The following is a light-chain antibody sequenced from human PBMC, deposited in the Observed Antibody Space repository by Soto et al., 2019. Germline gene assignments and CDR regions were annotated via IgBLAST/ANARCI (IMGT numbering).Light chain of an antibody. V-gene: IGLV2-11*01. J-gene: IGLJ1*01. CDR3: CSYAGRYTYV. CDR2: DVS. Sequence: HSVLTQPRSVSGSPGQSVSISCTGTSSDVGVYNYVSWYQQHPGKAPKVMIYDVSKRPSGVPDRFSGSKSGNTASLTISGLQSEDEADYYCCSYAGRYTYVFGSGTKVTVX. CDR1: SSDVGVYNY.